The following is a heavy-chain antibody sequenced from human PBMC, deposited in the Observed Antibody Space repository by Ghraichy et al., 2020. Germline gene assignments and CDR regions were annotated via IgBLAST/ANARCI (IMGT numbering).Heavy chain of an antibody. J-gene: IGHJ6*02. V-gene: IGHV1-69*05. CDR2: IIPIFGTA. CDR3: ARDLVGYFYGMDV. CDR1: GGTFSSYA. Sequence: SVKVSCKASGGTFSSYAISWVRQAPGQGLEWMGGIIPIFGTANYAQKFQGRVTITTDESTSTAYMELSSLRSEDTAVYYCARDLVGYFYGMDVWGQGTTVTVSS. D-gene: IGHD2-2*01.